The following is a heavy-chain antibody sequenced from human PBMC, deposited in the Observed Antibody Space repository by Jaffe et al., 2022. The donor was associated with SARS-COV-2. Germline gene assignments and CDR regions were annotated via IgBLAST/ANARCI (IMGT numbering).Heavy chain of an antibody. CDR1: GFTFSSYA. J-gene: IGHJ5*02. V-gene: IGHV3-23*01. Sequence: EVQLLESGGGLVQPGGSLRLSCAASGFTFSSYAMSWVRQAPGKGLEWVSAISGSGGSTYYADSVKGRFTISRDNSKNTLYLQMNSLRAEDTAVYYCAKDRSYCSGGSCYSGWFDPWGQGTLVTVSS. D-gene: IGHD2-15*01. CDR3: AKDRSYCSGGSCYSGWFDP. CDR2: ISGSGGST.